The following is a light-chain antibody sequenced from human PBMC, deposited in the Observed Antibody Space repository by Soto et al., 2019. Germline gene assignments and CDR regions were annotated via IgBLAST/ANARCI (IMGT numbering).Light chain of an antibody. CDR1: QSISSY. CDR3: QQSYSTPQT. CDR2: AAS. V-gene: IGKV1-39*01. Sequence: DIQMNQYKSSLSASVGDRVTITCRASQSISSYLNWYQQKPGKAPKLLIYAASSLQSGVPSRFSGSGSGTDFTLTISSLQPEDFATYYCQQSYSTPQTFGQGTKVDIK. J-gene: IGKJ1*01.